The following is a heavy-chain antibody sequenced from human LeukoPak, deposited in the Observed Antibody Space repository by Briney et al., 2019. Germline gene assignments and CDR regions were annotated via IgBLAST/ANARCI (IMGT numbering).Heavy chain of an antibody. D-gene: IGHD3-10*01. CDR2: IHYSGSS. Sequence: SETLSLTCTVSGGSTSSYHWSWIRQPPGKGLEWIGFIHYSGSSGYNPSLRSRVTMSVDTSKNQISLKLTSVTAADTAVYYCAKMDYGSENYYLYYWAQGTLVTVSS. J-gene: IGHJ4*02. CDR3: AKMDYGSENYYLYY. V-gene: IGHV4-59*01. CDR1: GGSTSSYH.